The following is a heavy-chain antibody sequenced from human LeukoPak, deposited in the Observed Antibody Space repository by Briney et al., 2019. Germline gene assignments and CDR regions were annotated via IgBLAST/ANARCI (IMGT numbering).Heavy chain of an antibody. CDR3: ARGYCSSTSCYTADSFDP. CDR2: IIPIFGTA. Sequence: SVKVSCKASGGTFSSYAISWVRQAPGQGLEWTGGIIPIFGTANYAQKFQGRVTITTDESTSTAYMELSSLRSEDTAVYYCARGYCSSTSCYTADSFDPWGQGTLVTVSS. J-gene: IGHJ5*02. D-gene: IGHD2-2*02. V-gene: IGHV1-69*05. CDR1: GGTFSSYA.